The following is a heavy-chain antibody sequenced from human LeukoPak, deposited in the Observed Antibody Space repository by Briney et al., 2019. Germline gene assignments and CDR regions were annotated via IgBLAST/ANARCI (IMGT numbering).Heavy chain of an antibody. Sequence: ASVKVSCKASGYTFSSYAISWVRQAPGQGLEWMGRIIPILGIANYAQKFQGRVTITADKSTSTAYMELSSLRSEDTAVYYCAAVGGDGYNWDYWGQGTLVTVSS. CDR2: IIPILGIA. CDR1: GYTFSSYA. V-gene: IGHV1-69*04. CDR3: AAVGGDGYNWDY. D-gene: IGHD5-24*01. J-gene: IGHJ4*02.